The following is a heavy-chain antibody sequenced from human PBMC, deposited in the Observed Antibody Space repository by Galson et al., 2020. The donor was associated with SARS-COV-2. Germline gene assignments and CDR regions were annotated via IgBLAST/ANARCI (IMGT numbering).Heavy chain of an antibody. J-gene: IGHJ6*04. CDR1: GFTFSTAW. D-gene: IGHD3-10*01. CDR3: AIRFGGLGYIDV. CDR2: IKTRSDGETT. V-gene: IGHV3-15*01. Sequence: GESLKISCAVSGFTFSTAWMIWVRQAPGKGLEWVGRIKTRSDGETTDYGAPVKGRFIISRDDSKDTLYLHMNSLRTEDTAVYYCAIRFGGLGYIDVWGKGTTVTVSA.